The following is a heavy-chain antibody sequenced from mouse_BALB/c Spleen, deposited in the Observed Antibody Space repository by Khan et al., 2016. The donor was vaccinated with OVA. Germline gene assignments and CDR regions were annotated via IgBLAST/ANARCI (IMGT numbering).Heavy chain of an antibody. CDR2: ISSSGST. CDR3: ARDGSRYNYAMDY. CDR1: GYSITSDYA. D-gene: IGHD2-3*01. Sequence: EVQLQESGPGLVKPSQSLSLTCTVTGYSITSDYAWNWIRQFPGNKLEWMGYISSSGSTNYNPALKSRISITRDKSKNQFFLQLNSLTTEDTATYYCARDGSRYNYAMDYWGQGTSVTVSS. J-gene: IGHJ4*01. V-gene: IGHV3-2*02.